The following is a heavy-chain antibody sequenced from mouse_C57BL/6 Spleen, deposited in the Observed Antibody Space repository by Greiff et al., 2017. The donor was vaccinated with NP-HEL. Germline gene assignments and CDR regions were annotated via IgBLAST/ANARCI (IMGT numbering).Heavy chain of an antibody. CDR1: GFTFSSYT. J-gene: IGHJ1*03. Sequence: DVMLVESGGGLVKPGGSLKLSCAASGFTFSSYTMSWVRQTPEKRLEWVATISGGGGNTYYPDSVKGRFTISRDNAKNTLYLQMSSLRSEDTALYYCARVMGDDGYGYFDVWGTGTTVTVSS. D-gene: IGHD2-3*01. CDR3: ARVMGDDGYGYFDV. V-gene: IGHV5-9*01. CDR2: ISGGGGNT.